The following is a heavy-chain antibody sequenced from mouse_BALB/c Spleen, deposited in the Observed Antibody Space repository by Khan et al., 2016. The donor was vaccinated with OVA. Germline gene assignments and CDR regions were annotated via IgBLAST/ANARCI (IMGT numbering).Heavy chain of an antibody. D-gene: IGHD1-1*01. V-gene: IGHV3-5*02. CDR2: IYYRGTV. CDR1: GISITSGNYR. CDR3: ARDFGSLYWYFDV. J-gene: IGHJ1*01. Sequence: VQLKQSGPGLVKPSQTVSLTCTVTGISITSGNYRWSWIRQFPGNKLEWIGNIYYRGTVTYNPSLTSRTTITRDTSKNQFFLEMNSLTAEDTATYYCARDFGSLYWYFDVWGAGTTVTVSS.